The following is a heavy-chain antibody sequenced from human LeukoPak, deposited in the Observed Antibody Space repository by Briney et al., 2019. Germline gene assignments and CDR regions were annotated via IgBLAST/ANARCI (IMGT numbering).Heavy chain of an antibody. Sequence: GGSLRLSCAGSGYTVGSNYMTWVRQAPGKGLEWVSLIFGGGDTRYADSVKGRFTISKDNSKNTVYLQMTSLRADDTAVYFCWRPNVLSSVDFWGQGTLVTVA. V-gene: IGHV3-53*01. CDR3: WRPNVLSSVDF. J-gene: IGHJ4*02. CDR2: IFGGGDT. D-gene: IGHD5/OR15-5a*01. CDR1: GYTVGSNY.